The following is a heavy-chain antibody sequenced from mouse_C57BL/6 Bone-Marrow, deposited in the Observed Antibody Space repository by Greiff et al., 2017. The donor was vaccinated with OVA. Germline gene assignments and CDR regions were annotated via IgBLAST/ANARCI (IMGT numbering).Heavy chain of an antibody. CDR2: ISSGGSYT. CDR3: ARHGYYGSSP. D-gene: IGHD1-1*01. CDR1: GFTFSSYG. V-gene: IGHV5-6*01. Sequence: EVKLVESGGDLVKPGGSLKLSCAASGFTFSSYGMSWVRQTPDKRLEWVATISSGGSYTYYPDSVKGRFTISRDNAKNTLYLQMSSLKSEDTAMYYCARHGYYGSSPWGQGTTLTVSS. J-gene: IGHJ2*01.